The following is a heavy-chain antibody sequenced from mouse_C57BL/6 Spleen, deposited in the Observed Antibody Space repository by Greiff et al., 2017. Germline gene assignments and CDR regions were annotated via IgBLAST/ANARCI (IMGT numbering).Heavy chain of an antibody. CDR2: INPSTGGT. CDR1: GYSFTGYY. D-gene: IGHD4-1*01. Sequence: DVKLVESGPELVKPGASVKISCKASGYSFTGYYMNWVKQSPEKSLEWIGEINPSTGGTTYNQKFKAKATLTVDKSSSTAYMQLKILTSEDSAVDYCAGWDPYFLDDGGQGTTLTVPT. J-gene: IGHJ2*01. CDR3: AGWDPYFLDD. V-gene: IGHV1-42*01.